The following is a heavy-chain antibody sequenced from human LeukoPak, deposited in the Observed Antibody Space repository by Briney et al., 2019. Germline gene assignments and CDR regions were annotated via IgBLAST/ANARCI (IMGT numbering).Heavy chain of an antibody. CDR1: GGSISGYY. CDR2: IYTSGST. V-gene: IGHV4-4*07. J-gene: IGHJ4*02. D-gene: IGHD3-22*01. Sequence: PSETLPLTCTVSGGSISGYYWSWIRQPAGKGLEWMGRIYTSGSTNYNPSLRSRVSISVDKSKNQFSLILSSLTAADTAVYYCARGPDYSDSSGYFKYWGQGTLVTVSS. CDR3: ARGPDYSDSSGYFKY.